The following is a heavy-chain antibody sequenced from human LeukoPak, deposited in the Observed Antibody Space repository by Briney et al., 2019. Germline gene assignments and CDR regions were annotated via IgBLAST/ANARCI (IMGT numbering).Heavy chain of an antibody. CDR3: ARSQMDV. V-gene: IGHV3-21*01. J-gene: IGHJ6*02. CDR2: ITSSGSDM. Sequence: GGSLRLSCAASGFAFSTYTMNWVRQPPGKGLEWVSSITSSGSDMYCVDSVRGRFIISRDNAKSTLYLQMNSLRGEDTAIYYCARSQMDVWGQGTTVTVSS. CDR1: GFAFSTYT.